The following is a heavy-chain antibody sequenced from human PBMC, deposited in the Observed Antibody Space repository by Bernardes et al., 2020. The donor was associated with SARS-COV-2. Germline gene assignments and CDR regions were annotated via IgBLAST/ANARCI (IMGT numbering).Heavy chain of an antibody. J-gene: IGHJ4*02. CDR3: AKDDYGGNSYLEH. CDR2: ISYDGSNK. Sequence: VGSLSLSCAASGFTFTHYGLHWVRQAPGKGLEWVALISYDGSNKYYADSVKGRFTISRDDSRNTLYLQMNSLTAEDTAVYYCAKDDYGGNSYLEHWGQGTLATVSS. D-gene: IGHD4-17*01. CDR1: GFTFTHYG. V-gene: IGHV3-30*18.